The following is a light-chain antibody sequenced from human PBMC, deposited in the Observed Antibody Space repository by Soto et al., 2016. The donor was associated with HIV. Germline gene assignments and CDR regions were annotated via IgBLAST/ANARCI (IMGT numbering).Light chain of an antibody. CDR1: QDITNA. V-gene: IGKV1-17*01. CDR2: GAS. Sequence: DIQMTQSPSSLSASVGDRVTIICRASQDITNALGWFQQRPGKAPRRLIYGASTLQSGVPRRFSGGGSGTEFTLTINSLQPEDFATYYCLQHNTYPLTFGGGTKVEMK. J-gene: IGKJ4*01. CDR3: LQHNTYPLT.